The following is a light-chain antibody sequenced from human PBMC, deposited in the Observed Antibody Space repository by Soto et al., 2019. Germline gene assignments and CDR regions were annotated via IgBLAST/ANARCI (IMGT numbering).Light chain of an antibody. CDR2: GAS. J-gene: IGKJ5*01. Sequence: EIVFTHSPCTLSLSPGERAPLPCMAKRIVSSYLAWYQQKPGQAPRLLIYGASSRATGIPDRFSGSGSGTDFTLTIIRLEPEDFAVYYCQQYGGSPITFGQGTRLEIK. V-gene: IGKV3-20*01. CDR3: QQYGGSPIT. CDR1: RIVSSY.